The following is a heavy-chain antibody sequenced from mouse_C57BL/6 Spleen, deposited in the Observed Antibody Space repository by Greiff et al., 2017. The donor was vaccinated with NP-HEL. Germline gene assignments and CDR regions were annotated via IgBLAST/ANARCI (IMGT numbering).Heavy chain of an antibody. J-gene: IGHJ3*01. CDR1: GYTFTSYW. CDR3: AREGSPWFAY. CDR2: IDPSDSET. Sequence: QVQLQQPGAELVRPGSSVKLSCKASGYTFTSYWMHWVKQRPIQGLEWIGNIDPSDSETHYNQKFKDKATLTVDKSSSTAYMQLSSLTSEDAAVYYCAREGSPWFAYWGQGTLVTVSA. V-gene: IGHV1-52*01.